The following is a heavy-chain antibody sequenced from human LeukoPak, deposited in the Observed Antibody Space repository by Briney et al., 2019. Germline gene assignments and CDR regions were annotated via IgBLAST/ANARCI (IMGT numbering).Heavy chain of an antibody. D-gene: IGHD5-18*01. J-gene: IGHJ4*02. V-gene: IGHV1-24*01. CDR1: GYTLTELS. CDR3: AIGHIYSYGSAYDY. Sequence: ASVKVPCKVSGYTLTELSMHWVRQAPGKGLEWMGGFDPEDGETIYAQKFQGRVTMTEDTSTDTAYMELSSLRSEDTAVYYCAIGHIYSYGSAYDYWGQGTLVTVSS. CDR2: FDPEDGET.